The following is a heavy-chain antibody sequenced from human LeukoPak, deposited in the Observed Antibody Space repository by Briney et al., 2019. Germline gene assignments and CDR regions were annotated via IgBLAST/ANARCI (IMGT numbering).Heavy chain of an antibody. CDR3: ARRSGGSYAAGYNWFDP. V-gene: IGHV4-34*01. Sequence: SSETLSLTCAVYGGSFSGYYWSWIRQPPGKGLEWIGEINHSGSTNYNPSLKSRVTISVDTSKNQFSLKLNSVTAADTAVYYCARRSGGSYAAGYNWFDPWGQGTLVTVSS. CDR1: GGSFSGYY. J-gene: IGHJ5*02. D-gene: IGHD1-26*01. CDR2: INHSGST.